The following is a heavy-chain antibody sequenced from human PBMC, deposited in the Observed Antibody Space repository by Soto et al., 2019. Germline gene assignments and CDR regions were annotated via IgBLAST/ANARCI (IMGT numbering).Heavy chain of an antibody. Sequence: QVQLQQWGAGLLKPSETLSLTCGVYNGSLSGYYWSWIRQTPGKGLEWIGHISHSGDTNYNASLKSRLTISIDTSKNQFSLKFSSVTVADTAVYYCARGGTGRYLPRQLLPYESWGQGTRVTVSS. J-gene: IGHJ5*02. CDR1: NGSLSGYY. V-gene: IGHV4-34*01. CDR3: ARGGTGRYLPRQLLPYES. D-gene: IGHD6-19*01. CDR2: ISHSGDT.